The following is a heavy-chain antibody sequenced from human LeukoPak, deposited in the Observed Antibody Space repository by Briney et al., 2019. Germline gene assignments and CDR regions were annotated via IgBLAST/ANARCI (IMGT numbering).Heavy chain of an antibody. V-gene: IGHV3-23*01. Sequence: PGGSLRLSCAASGFTFNTYAMSWVRQAPWERLQWVSGISDSGGNTYYADSVRGRFTISRDNSKNTLYLQMNSLRAEDTAVYYCARDLRPGNGYNLRYWGQGTLVTVSS. CDR3: ARDLRPGNGYNLRY. CDR1: GFTFNTYA. J-gene: IGHJ4*02. CDR2: ISDSGGNT. D-gene: IGHD5-24*01.